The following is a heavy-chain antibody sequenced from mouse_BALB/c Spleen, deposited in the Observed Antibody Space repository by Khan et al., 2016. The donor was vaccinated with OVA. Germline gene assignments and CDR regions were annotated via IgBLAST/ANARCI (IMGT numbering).Heavy chain of an antibody. CDR2: IWGGGTT. Sequence: QVQLEESGPGLVAPSQNLSITCTVSGFSLTDYGVSWIRQPPGKGLEWLGVIWGGGTTYSNSALKSRLSISKDNSKSQVFLKMNSLQTDDTAMYYCAKGVWSYYFALDYWGQGASVTVSS. CDR1: GFSLTDYG. CDR3: AKGVWSYYFALDY. D-gene: IGHD2-10*02. V-gene: IGHV2-6-5*01. J-gene: IGHJ4*01.